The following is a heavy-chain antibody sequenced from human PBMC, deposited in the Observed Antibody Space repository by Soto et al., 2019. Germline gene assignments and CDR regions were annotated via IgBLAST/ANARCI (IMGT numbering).Heavy chain of an antibody. Sequence: QITLKESGPMLVKPTQTLTLTCTFSGFSLSTTGLGVAWIRQPPGQALEWLALIYWNDEKHYHPSLRSRLTVTKDTSKNQVLLTVTNMDPVDTATYYCAHSPASGSFLDSWGQGTLVTVSS. CDR2: IYWNDEK. V-gene: IGHV2-5*01. D-gene: IGHD3-10*01. CDR3: AHSPASGSFLDS. CDR1: GFSLSTTGLG. J-gene: IGHJ4*02.